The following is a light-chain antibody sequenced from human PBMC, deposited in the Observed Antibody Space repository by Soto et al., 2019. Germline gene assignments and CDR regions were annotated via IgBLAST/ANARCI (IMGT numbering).Light chain of an antibody. CDR2: EVN. CDR1: SSDVGGYNY. Sequence: QSVLTQPASVSGSPGQSITISCTGTSSDVGGYNYVSWYQQLPGKAPKLLIYEVNYRPSGVSDRFSGSKSGNTASLTISGLQPEDEADYYCSTYTTSSTPYVFGTGTKGTVL. J-gene: IGLJ1*01. V-gene: IGLV2-14*01. CDR3: STYTTSSTPYV.